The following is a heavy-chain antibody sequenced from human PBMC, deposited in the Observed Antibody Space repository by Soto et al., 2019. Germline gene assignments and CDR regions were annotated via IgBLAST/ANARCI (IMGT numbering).Heavy chain of an antibody. CDR2: ISGYNGNT. D-gene: IGHD2-15*01. J-gene: IGHJ4*02. V-gene: IGHV1-18*01. CDR3: ARALYCSGGSCYFDY. CDR1: GHTFTSYG. Sequence: QVQLVQSGAEVVKPGASVRVSCKTSGHTFTSYGFTWVRQAPGQGLEWMGWISGYNGNTNYAQKFQGSVTMTTDTSTSTAYMELRSLRSDDTAVYYCARALYCSGGSCYFDYWGQGTLVTVSS.